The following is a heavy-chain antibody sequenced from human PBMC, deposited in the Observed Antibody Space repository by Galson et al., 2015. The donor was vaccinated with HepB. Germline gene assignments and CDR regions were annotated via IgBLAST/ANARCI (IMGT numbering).Heavy chain of an antibody. J-gene: IGHJ6*02. CDR1: GYTFTSYG. CDR2: ISAYNGNT. V-gene: IGHV1-18*04. Sequence: SVKVSCKASGYTFTSYGISWVRQAPGQGLEWMGWISAYNGNTNYAQKLQGRVTMTTDTSTSTAYMELRGLRADDTAVYYWSRASVPAAGANDGMDVWGQGTTVTVSS. D-gene: IGHD2-2*01. CDR3: SRASVPAAGANDGMDV.